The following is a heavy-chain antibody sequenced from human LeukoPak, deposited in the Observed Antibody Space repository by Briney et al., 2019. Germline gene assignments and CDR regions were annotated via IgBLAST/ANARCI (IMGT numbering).Heavy chain of an antibody. Sequence: GGSLRLSCAASGFTFSSYSMNWVRQAPGKGLEWVSYISSSGSTIYYADSVKGRFTISRDNAKNSLYLQMNSLRAEDTAVYYCASEIVATTLDYWGQGTLVTVSS. CDR1: GFTFSSYS. CDR2: ISSSGSTI. V-gene: IGHV3-48*04. D-gene: IGHD5-12*01. J-gene: IGHJ4*02. CDR3: ASEIVATTLDY.